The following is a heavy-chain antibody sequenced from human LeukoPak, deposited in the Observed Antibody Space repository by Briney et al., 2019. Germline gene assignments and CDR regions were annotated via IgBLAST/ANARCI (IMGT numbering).Heavy chain of an antibody. V-gene: IGHV1-46*01. Sequence: ASVKVSCKASGYTFTSYYMHWVRQAPGQGLEWMGIINPSGGSTSYAQKFQGRVTMTRDTSTSTVYMELSSLRSEDTAVYYCARDGMSDRGATTEVFDPWGQGTLVTVSS. CDR1: GYTFTSYY. J-gene: IGHJ5*02. CDR2: INPSGGST. CDR3: ARDGMSDRGATTEVFDP. D-gene: IGHD1-26*01.